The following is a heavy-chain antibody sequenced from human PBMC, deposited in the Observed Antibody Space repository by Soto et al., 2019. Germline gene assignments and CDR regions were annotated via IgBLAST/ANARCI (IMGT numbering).Heavy chain of an antibody. D-gene: IGHD5-12*01. CDR3: ARGQEGVVATH. Sequence: QVQLQQWGAGLLKPSETLSLNCAVTGGSLSGYYWSWIRQPPGKGLGWIGEVKDGGHTNYSPSLRGRVPISSDTANNECSIRRNPVPAADPGVYYCARGQEGVVATHWDQGSLVTVSS. CDR2: VKDGGHT. V-gene: IGHV4-34*01. J-gene: IGHJ4*02. CDR1: GGSLSGYY.